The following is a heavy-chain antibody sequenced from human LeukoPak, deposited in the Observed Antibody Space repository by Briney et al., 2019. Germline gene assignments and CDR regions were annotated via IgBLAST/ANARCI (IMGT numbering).Heavy chain of an antibody. V-gene: IGHV3-30*04. CDR3: TRDQHRRHYDSPARNTFDI. CDR1: GFTFSSYA. D-gene: IGHD3-22*01. CDR2: ISYDGSNK. Sequence: GGSLRLSCAASGFTFSSYAMHWVRQAPGKGLEWVAVISYDGSNKYYADSVKGRFTISRDNSKNKLYLQMNRLRAEDTAVYYCTRDQHRRHYDSPARNTFDIWGQGTMVTVSS. J-gene: IGHJ3*02.